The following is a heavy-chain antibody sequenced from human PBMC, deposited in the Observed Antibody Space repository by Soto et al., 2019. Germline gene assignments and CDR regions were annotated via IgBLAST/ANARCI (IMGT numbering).Heavy chain of an antibody. D-gene: IGHD5-12*01. CDR1: GGSLSSVGYS. J-gene: IGHJ4*02. CDR3: AAGGGLPRYY. Sequence: QLQLQESGSGLVKPSQTLSLTCAVSGGSLSSVGYSWSWLRQPPGKGLEWIGYIYHSGSTYYNPSLKSRVTISVDRSKNQFSLKLSSVTAADTAVYYCAAGGGLPRYYWGQGTLVIVSS. V-gene: IGHV4-30-2*01. CDR2: IYHSGST.